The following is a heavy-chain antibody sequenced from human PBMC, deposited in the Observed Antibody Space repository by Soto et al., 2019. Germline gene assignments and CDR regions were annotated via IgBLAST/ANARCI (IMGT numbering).Heavy chain of an antibody. Sequence: PSETLSLTXTVSGDSFTSSNYYWGWIRQPPGKGLEWIAIVNYSGLTYYNPSLKSRVTISADTSKNQFSLKLSSVTAADTTRYYCGRHAPHHDWLDPWGPGTLVTVSS. CDR3: GRHAPHHDWLDP. CDR1: GDSFTSSNYY. V-gene: IGHV4-39*01. J-gene: IGHJ5*02. CDR2: VNYSGLT.